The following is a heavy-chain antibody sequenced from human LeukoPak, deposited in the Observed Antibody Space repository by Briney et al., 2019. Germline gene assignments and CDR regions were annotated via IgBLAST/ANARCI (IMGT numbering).Heavy chain of an antibody. V-gene: IGHV4-59*01. J-gene: IGHJ3*02. CDR1: GGSISSYY. D-gene: IGHD3-3*01. CDR3: AREPYYDFWSGYYDAFDI. Sequence: SETLSLTCTVSGGSISSYYWSWIRQPPGKGLEWIGYIYYSGSTNYNPSLKSRVTISVDTSKNQFSLKLSSVTAADTAVYYCAREPYYDFWSGYYDAFDIWGQGTMVTVSS. CDR2: IYYSGST.